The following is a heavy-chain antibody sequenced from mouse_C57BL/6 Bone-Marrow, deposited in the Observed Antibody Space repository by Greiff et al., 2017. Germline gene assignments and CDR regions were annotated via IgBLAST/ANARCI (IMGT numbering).Heavy chain of an antibody. CDR3: ARHEDPELGFDY. CDR1: GYTFTEYT. D-gene: IGHD4-1*01. J-gene: IGHJ2*01. V-gene: IGHV1-62-2*01. Sequence: VKVVESGAELVKPGASVKLSCKASGYTFTEYTIHWVKQRSGQGLEWIGWFYPGSGSIKYNEKFKDKATLTADKSSSTVNMELSRLTSEDSAVYFCARHEDPELGFDYWGQGTTLTVSS. CDR2: FYPGSGSI.